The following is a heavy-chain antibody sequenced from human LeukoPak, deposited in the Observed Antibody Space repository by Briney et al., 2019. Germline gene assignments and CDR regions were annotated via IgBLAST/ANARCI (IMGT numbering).Heavy chain of an antibody. CDR3: AGDSTYSYGPSWFDP. CDR1: GFTFSDYY. D-gene: IGHD5-18*01. CDR2: ISSSGSTI. Sequence: KPGGSLRLSCAASGFTFSDYYMSWIRQAPGKGLEWVSYISSSGSTIYYADSVKGRFTISRDNAKNSLYLQMNSLRAEDTAVYYCAGDSTYSYGPSWFDPWGQGTLVTVSS. J-gene: IGHJ5*02. V-gene: IGHV3-11*01.